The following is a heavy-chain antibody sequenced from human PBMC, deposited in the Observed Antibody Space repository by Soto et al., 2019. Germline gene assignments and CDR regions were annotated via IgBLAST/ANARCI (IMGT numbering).Heavy chain of an antibody. CDR3: ARAACERELRNYFDY. CDR2: VIPIFGTA. D-gene: IGHD1-26*01. Sequence: QVQLVQSGAEVKKPGSSVKVSCKASGGTFSSYAISWVRQAPGQGLEWMGGVIPIFGTANYTQKFQGRVTITADESTSTAYMELSSLRSEDTAVYYCARAACERELRNYFDYWGQGTLVTVSS. V-gene: IGHV1-69*01. CDR1: GGTFSSYA. J-gene: IGHJ4*02.